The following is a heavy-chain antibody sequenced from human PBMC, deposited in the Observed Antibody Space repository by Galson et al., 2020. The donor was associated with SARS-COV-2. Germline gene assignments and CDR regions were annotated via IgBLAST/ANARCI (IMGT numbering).Heavy chain of an antibody. J-gene: IGHJ4*02. CDR2: INHRGST. Sequence: SQASETLSLTCAVYGGSFSDYYWSWIRQPPGRGLEWIGEINHRGSTSYNPSLESRVRISLDASKKQLSLRMSSVTAVDSGLYYCARGTRDITMIVVVMTAVSCHFDLWGQGSLVTVSS. V-gene: IGHV4-34*01. CDR3: ARGTRDITMIVVVMTAVSCHFDL. CDR1: GGSFSDYY. D-gene: IGHD3-22*01.